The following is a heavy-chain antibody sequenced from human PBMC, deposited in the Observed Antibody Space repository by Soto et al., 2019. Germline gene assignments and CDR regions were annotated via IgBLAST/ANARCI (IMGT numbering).Heavy chain of an antibody. CDR1: GDSVNSDNYY. J-gene: IGHJ6*02. Sequence: QVQLRESGPGLVKPSQTLSLTCTVSGDSVNSDNYYWSWIRQSPGKGQEWIGHVYNGGHSYLNPSLKGRGTISVDTSNNQCFRRLTSATVADTAVYYCARDYWNSPDSRDIWGQGTAVTVSS. CDR2: VYNGGHS. CDR3: ARDYWNSPDSRDI. V-gene: IGHV4-30-4*01. D-gene: IGHD1-7*01.